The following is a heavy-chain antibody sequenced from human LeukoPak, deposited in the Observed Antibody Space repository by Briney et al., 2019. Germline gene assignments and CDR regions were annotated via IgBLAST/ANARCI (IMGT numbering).Heavy chain of an antibody. J-gene: IGHJ4*02. V-gene: IGHV3-48*02. Sequence: GGSLRLSCAASGFTVSGYWMGWVRQAPGKGLEWVAYISSSSTTIHYADSVKGRFTISRDSAENSLYLQMNSLRDEDTAVYYCVRGYYGSGSWYWGLGTLVTVSS. CDR3: VRGYYGSGSWY. D-gene: IGHD3-10*01. CDR1: GFTVSGYW. CDR2: ISSSSTTI.